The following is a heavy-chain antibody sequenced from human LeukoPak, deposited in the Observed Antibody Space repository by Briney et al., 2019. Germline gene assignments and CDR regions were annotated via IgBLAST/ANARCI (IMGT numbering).Heavy chain of an antibody. CDR1: GGPFSGYY. Sequence: SETLSLTCAVYGGPFSGYYWSWIRQPPGKGLEWIGEINHSGSTNYNPSLKSRVTISVDTSKNQFSLKLSSVTAADTAVYYCARAQGQLAHDAFDIWGQGTMVTVSS. CDR3: ARAQGQLAHDAFDI. D-gene: IGHD6-6*01. J-gene: IGHJ3*02. CDR2: INHSGST. V-gene: IGHV4-34*01.